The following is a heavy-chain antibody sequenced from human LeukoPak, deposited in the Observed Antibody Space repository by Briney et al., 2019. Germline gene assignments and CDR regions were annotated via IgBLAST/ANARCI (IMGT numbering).Heavy chain of an antibody. CDR3: ARAGLGYSYGTGYYYYMDV. Sequence: HPWGSLRLSCAASGFTFSSYGMNWVRQAPGEGLEWVSYISISSSSISYADSVKGLFTISRDNAKNSLYLQMNSLRAEDTAIYYCARAGLGYSYGTGYYYYMDVWGKGTTVTVSS. D-gene: IGHD5-18*01. CDR1: GFTFSSYG. J-gene: IGHJ6*03. CDR2: ISISSSSI. V-gene: IGHV3-48*04.